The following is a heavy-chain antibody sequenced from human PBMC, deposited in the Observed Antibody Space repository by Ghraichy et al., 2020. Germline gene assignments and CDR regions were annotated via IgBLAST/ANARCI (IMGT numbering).Heavy chain of an antibody. CDR2: INHSGST. J-gene: IGHJ6*02. CDR3: ARKAGIWFGEFKTSLSYYYGMDV. Sequence: SETLSLTCAVYGGSFSGYYWSWIRQPPGKGLEWIGEINHSGSTNYNPSLKSQVTISVDTSKNQFSLKLSSVTAADTAVYYCARKAGIWFGEFKTSLSYYYGMDVWGQGTTVTVSS. V-gene: IGHV4-34*01. D-gene: IGHD3-10*01. CDR1: GGSFSGYY.